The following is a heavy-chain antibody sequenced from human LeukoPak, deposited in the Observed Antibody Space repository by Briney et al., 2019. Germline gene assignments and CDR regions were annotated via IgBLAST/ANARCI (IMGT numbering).Heavy chain of an antibody. Sequence: ASVKVSCKASGGTFSSYAISWVRQAPGKGLEWMGGFDPEDGETIYAQKFQGRVTMTEDTSTDTAYMELSSLRSEDTAVYYCATDPGSYPLSYGMDVWGQGTTVTVSS. CDR3: ATDPGSYPLSYGMDV. D-gene: IGHD1-26*01. CDR2: FDPEDGET. V-gene: IGHV1-24*01. J-gene: IGHJ6*02. CDR1: GGTFSSYA.